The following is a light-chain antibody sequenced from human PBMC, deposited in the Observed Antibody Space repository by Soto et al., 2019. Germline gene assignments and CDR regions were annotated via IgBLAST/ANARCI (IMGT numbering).Light chain of an antibody. CDR2: GAS. CDR1: QSIGDN. CDR3: QPYNHWRRT. V-gene: IGKV3D-15*01. J-gene: IGKJ1*01. Sequence: EIVMTQSSATLSVSPGERATLSCRASQSIGDNLAWYQQKPGQAPRLLVQGASTMATGVPARFSGNGSGTEFTLTISSLQSEYCAVAFCQPYNHWRRTFGQGTKVEIK.